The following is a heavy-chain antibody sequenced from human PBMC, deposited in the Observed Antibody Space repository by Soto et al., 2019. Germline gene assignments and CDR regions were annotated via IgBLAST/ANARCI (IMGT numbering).Heavy chain of an antibody. J-gene: IGHJ4*02. D-gene: IGHD5-12*01. CDR1: GGSISSYY. CDR2: IYYSGST. CDR3: ARAVGGYDMPDY. V-gene: IGHV4-59*01. Sequence: QVQLQESGPGLVKPSETLSLTCTVSGGSISSYYWSWIRQPPGKGLEWIGYIYYSGSTNYNPSLTSRVTISVDTSKNQFSLKLSSVTAADTAVYYCARAVGGYDMPDYWGQGTLVTVSS.